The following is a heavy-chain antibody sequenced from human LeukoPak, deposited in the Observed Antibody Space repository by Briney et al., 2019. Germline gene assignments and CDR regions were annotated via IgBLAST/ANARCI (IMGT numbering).Heavy chain of an antibody. CDR2: IIPIFGTA. V-gene: IGHV1-69*06. D-gene: IGHD3-10*01. CDR3: ARDSYYYGSGSYYLFDY. Sequence: SVKVSCKASGGTFSSYAISWVRQAPGQGLEWMGRIIPIFGTANYAQKLQGRVTITADKSTSTAYMELSSLRSEDTAVYYCARDSYYYGSGSYYLFDYWGQGTLVTVSS. CDR1: GGTFSSYA. J-gene: IGHJ4*02.